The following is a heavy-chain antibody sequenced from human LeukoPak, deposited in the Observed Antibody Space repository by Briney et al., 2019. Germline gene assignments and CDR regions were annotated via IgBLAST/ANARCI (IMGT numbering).Heavy chain of an antibody. Sequence: KAGGSLRLSCAASGFAFSSYNMNWVRQAPGKGLEWVSSISGSSTYISYADSVKGRFTISRDNAKNSLYLQMDSLRAEDTAVYYCARGPMRLSVDFFDYWGQGTLVTVSS. CDR3: ARGPMRLSVDFFDY. CDR1: GFAFSSYN. V-gene: IGHV3-21*01. J-gene: IGHJ4*02. CDR2: ISGSSTYI. D-gene: IGHD2-8*01.